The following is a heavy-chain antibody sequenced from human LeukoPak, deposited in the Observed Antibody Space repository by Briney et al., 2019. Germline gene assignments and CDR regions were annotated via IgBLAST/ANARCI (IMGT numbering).Heavy chain of an antibody. D-gene: IGHD1-26*01. CDR2: IYTSGST. CDR3: ASWDDYYYYMDV. V-gene: IGHV4-4*07. J-gene: IGHJ6*03. Sequence: SETLSLTCTVSGGSISSYYWSWIRQPAGKGLEWIGRIYTSGSTNYNPSLKSRVTMSVDTSKNQFSLELSSVTAADTAVYYCASWDDYYYYMDVWGKGTTVTVSS. CDR1: GGSISSYY.